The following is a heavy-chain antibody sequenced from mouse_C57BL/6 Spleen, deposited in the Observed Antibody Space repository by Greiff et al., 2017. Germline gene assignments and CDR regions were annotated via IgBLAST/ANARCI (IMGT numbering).Heavy chain of an antibody. CDR2: IDPSDSYT. CDR3: ARCGYGSSYFDY. Sequence: VKLQQPGAELVKPGASVKLSCKASGYTFTSYWMQWVKQRPGQGLEWIGEIDPSDSYTNYNQKFKGKATLTVDTSSSTAYMQLSSLTSEDSAVYYCARCGYGSSYFDYWGQGTTLTVSS. CDR1: GYTFTSYW. J-gene: IGHJ2*01. D-gene: IGHD1-1*01. V-gene: IGHV1-50*01.